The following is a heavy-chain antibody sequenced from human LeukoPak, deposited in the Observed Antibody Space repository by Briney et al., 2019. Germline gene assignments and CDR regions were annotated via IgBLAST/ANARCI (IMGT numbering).Heavy chain of an antibody. V-gene: IGHV3-21*01. CDR2: IISSSSYI. J-gene: IGHJ6*02. CDR3: ARGNQDTGYSSSWWSYYYYYGMDV. Sequence: PGGSLRLSCAASGFTFSSYSMNWVRQAPGKGLEWVSSIISSSSYIYYADSVKGRFTISRDNGKNSLYLQMNSLRAEDTAVYYCARGNQDTGYSSSWWSYYYYYGMDVWGQGTTVTVSS. CDR1: GFTFSSYS. D-gene: IGHD6-13*01.